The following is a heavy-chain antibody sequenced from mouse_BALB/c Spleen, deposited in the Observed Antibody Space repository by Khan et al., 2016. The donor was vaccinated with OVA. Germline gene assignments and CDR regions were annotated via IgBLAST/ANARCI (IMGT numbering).Heavy chain of an antibody. J-gene: IGHJ1*01. D-gene: IGHD1-1*01. CDR3: ARDPHYCGSSYAYWYFEV. V-gene: IGHV7-3*02. CDR1: GFIFTDYY. Sequence: EVELVESGGGLVQPGGSLRLSCATSGFIFTDYYMTWVRQPPGKALEWLGFIRNKAHGYTTEYSASVRGRFTISRDNSQSILYHQMNYLRAEDSATYYCARDPHYCGSSYAYWYFEVWGAGTTVTVSS. CDR2: IRNKAHGYTT.